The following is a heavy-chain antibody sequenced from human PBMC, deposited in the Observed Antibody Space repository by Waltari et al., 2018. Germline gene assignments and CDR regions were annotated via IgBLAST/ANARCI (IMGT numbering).Heavy chain of an antibody. J-gene: IGHJ6*02. D-gene: IGHD3-3*01. V-gene: IGHV4-30-4*08. CDR2: IYYSGST. CDR3: SAFGVVHYYGMDV. CDR1: GCSISSGDYY. Sequence: QVQLQESGPGLVKPSQTLSLTCTVSGCSISSGDYYWSWTRQPPGKGLDWIGYIYYSGSTYYTPSLKSRVTISVDTSKNQFDPKLSSVTAADPSVYYCSAFGVVHYYGMDVWGQGTTVTVSS.